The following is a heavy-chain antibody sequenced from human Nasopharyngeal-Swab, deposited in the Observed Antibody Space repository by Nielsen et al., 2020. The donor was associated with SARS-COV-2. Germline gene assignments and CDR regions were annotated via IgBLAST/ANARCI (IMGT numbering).Heavy chain of an antibody. CDR3: ARRGDCNGNPCYSDY. CDR1: GYSFTNYW. V-gene: IGHV5-51*01. CDR2: IYPGDSSI. Sequence: GESLKISCKASGYSFTNYWIGWVRQMPGTGLEWVGVIYPGDSSIRYIPSFQGQVTISVDKSISTTYLQWSNLKASDAATYYCARRGDCNGNPCYSDYWGQGTLVTVSS. D-gene: IGHD2-21*02. J-gene: IGHJ4*02.